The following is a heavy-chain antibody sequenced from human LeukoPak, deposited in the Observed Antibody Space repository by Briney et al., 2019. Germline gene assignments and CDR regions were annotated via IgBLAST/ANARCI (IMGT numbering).Heavy chain of an antibody. CDR2: INHSGST. J-gene: IGHJ4*02. CDR3: ARDYGDAPGVFDY. Sequence: SETLSLTCAVYGGSFSGYYWSWIRQPPGKGLEWIGEINHSGSTNYNPSLKSRVTISVDTSKNQFSLKLSSVTAADTAVYYCARDYGDAPGVFDYWGQGTLVTVSS. D-gene: IGHD4-17*01. CDR1: GGSFSGYY. V-gene: IGHV4-34*01.